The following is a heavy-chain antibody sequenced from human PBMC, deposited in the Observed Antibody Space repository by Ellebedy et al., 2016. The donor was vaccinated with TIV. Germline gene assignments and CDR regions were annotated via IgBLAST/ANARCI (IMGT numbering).Heavy chain of an antibody. CDR1: GFTFSSFA. CDR2: ISGAGDNT. V-gene: IGHV3-23*01. J-gene: IGHJ4*02. D-gene: IGHD3-22*01. Sequence: GGSLRLSCAASGFTFSSFAMHWVRQAPGKGLEWLSVISGAGDNTYDADSVTGRFTITRDNSKNTLYLQMDRLRAEDTAVYYCAKGTSSGFNYDRVGFEYWGQGTLVTVSS. CDR3: AKGTSSGFNYDRVGFEY.